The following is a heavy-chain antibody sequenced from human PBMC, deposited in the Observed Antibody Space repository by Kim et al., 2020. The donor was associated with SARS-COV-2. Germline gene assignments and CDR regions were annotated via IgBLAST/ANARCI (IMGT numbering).Heavy chain of an antibody. J-gene: IGHJ5*02. CDR2: LYYSASN. V-gene: IGHV4-59*01. D-gene: IGHD2-2*01. CDR1: GCSFSSSD. CDR3: ARVKYCSSNSWYEGGNWFDP. Sequence: SETLSLTCTAFGCSFSSSDWSWIRPPPGQGLEWIGYLYYSASNDYTPSLKSRITISVTPSKNQFSLKLSSVTAADTAVYYCARVKYCSSNSWYEGGNWFDPWGQGTRVTGAS.